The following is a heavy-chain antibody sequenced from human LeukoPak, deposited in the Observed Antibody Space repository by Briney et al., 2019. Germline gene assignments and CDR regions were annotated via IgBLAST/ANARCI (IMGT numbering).Heavy chain of an antibody. CDR1: GGSISSYY. CDR2: IYYSGST. CDR3: ARVGAYDFWSGEGAFDI. D-gene: IGHD3-3*01. J-gene: IGHJ3*02. V-gene: IGHV4-59*01. Sequence: SETLSLTCTVSGGSISSYYWSWIRQPPGEGLEYIGYIYYSGSTNYSPSLKSRVTISVDTSKNQFSLKLSSVTAADTAVYYCARVGAYDFWSGEGAFDIWGQGTMVTVSS.